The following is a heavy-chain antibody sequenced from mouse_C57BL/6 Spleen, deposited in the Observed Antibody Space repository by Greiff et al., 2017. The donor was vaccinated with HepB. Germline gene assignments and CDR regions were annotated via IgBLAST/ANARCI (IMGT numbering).Heavy chain of an antibody. V-gene: IGHV1-72*01. CDR2: IDPNRGGT. Sequence: VQLPQSGAELVKPGASVKLSCKASGYTFTSYWMHWVKQRPGRGLEWIGRIDPNRGGTKYNEKFKSKATMTEDKPSSTAYMQLSSLASEGSAVYYCARAHGSSPYWYVDVWGTGTTVTVSS. J-gene: IGHJ1*03. D-gene: IGHD1-1*01. CDR1: GYTFTSYW. CDR3: ARAHGSSPYWYVDV.